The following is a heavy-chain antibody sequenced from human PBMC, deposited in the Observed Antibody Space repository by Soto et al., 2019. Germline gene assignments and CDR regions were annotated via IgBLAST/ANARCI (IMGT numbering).Heavy chain of an antibody. D-gene: IGHD3-10*01. CDR1: GGSFSGYQ. CDR2: INDSGSI. J-gene: IGHJ6*03. CDR3: ARGLILWFGELSRRGGYYYYMDV. Sequence: QVQLQQWGAGLLKPSGTLSLTCAVYGGSFSGYQWSWIRQTPGRWLEWIWEINDSGSINYNPSLKSRVTILVDTPKRQVSLKLTSVTAADTAVYYCARGLILWFGELSRRGGYYYYMDVWGKGTTVTVSS. V-gene: IGHV4-34*01.